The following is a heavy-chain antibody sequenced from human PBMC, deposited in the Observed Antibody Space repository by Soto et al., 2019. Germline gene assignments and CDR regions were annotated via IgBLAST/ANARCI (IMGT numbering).Heavy chain of an antibody. D-gene: IGHD2-2*01. CDR3: AGHLRGGGCGWSSDCDAFDI. CDR2: IVVGSGNT. V-gene: IGHV1-58*01. CDR1: GFTFTSSA. J-gene: IGHJ3*02. Sequence: SVKVSCKASGFTFTSSAVQWVRQARGQRLEWIGWIVVGSGNTNYAQKFQERVTITRDMSTSTAYMELSSLRSEDTAVYYCAGHLRGGGCGWSSDCDAFDIWGQGTMVTVSS.